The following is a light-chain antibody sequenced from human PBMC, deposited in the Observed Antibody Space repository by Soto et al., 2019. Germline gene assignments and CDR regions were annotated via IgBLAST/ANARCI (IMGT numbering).Light chain of an antibody. CDR3: QQRYSTPPYT. V-gene: IGKV1-39*01. CDR1: QSISSY. Sequence: DIQMTQSPSSLSASVGDRVTITCRASQSISSYLNWYQQKPGKAPKLLIYAASSLQSGVPSRFSGSGSGTDFTLTISSLQPEDFATYYCQQRYSTPPYTFGHGTKLEIK. CDR2: AAS. J-gene: IGKJ2*01.